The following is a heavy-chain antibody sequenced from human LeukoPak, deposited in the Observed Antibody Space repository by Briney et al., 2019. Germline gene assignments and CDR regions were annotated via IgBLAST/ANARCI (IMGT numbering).Heavy chain of an antibody. V-gene: IGHV4-4*07. CDR1: GGSISSYY. J-gene: IGHJ5*02. CDR3: ARDGPYCSSTSCYTGVAWFDP. D-gene: IGHD2-2*02. Sequence: SETLSLTCTVSGGSISSYYWSWIRQPAGKGLEWIGRIYTSGSTNYNPSLKSRVTMSVDTSKNQFSLKLSSVTAADTAVYYCARDGPYCSSTSCYTGVAWFDPWGQGTLVTVSS. CDR2: IYTSGST.